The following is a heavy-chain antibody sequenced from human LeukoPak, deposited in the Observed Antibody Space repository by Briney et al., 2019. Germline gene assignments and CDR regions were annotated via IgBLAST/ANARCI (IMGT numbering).Heavy chain of an antibody. J-gene: IGHJ4*02. CDR1: GFTFSSYS. CDR2: IRYDGSNK. Sequence: GGSLRLSCAASGFTFSSYSMNWVRQAPGKGLEWVAFIRYDGSNKYYGDSVKGRFTISRDNSKNTLYLQMNSLRAEDTAVYHCAKILRGYSYGYYFDYWGQGTLVTVSS. V-gene: IGHV3-30*02. CDR3: AKILRGYSYGYYFDY. D-gene: IGHD5-18*01.